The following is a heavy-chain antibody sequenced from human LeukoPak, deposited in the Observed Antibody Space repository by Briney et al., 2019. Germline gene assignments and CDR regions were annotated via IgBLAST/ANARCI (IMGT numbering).Heavy chain of an antibody. CDR1: GYTFTSYG. CDR3: AKDAPKGATFWTFDF. J-gene: IGHJ4*02. Sequence: ASVKVSCKASGYTFTSYGISWVRQAPGQGLEWMGWISGYNGKTNYAQNFQGRVTMTTDTSTGRAYMELRSLTSDDKGMFYLAKDAPKGATFWTFDFWGQGTLVTVS. D-gene: IGHD3/OR15-3a*01. CDR2: ISGYNGKT. V-gene: IGHV1-18*01.